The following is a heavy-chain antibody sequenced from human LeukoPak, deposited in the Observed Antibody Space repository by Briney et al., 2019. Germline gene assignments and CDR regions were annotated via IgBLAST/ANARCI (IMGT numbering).Heavy chain of an antibody. CDR2: IYTSGST. Sequence: SETLSLTCTVSGGSISGYHWSWIRQPAGVGLEWIGRIYTSGSTNYNPSLKSRVTISVDTSKNQFSLKLSSVTAADTAVYYCATIYYDSSGYYSNYWGQGTLVTVSS. D-gene: IGHD3-22*01. CDR3: ATIYYDSSGYYSNY. CDR1: GGSISGYH. J-gene: IGHJ4*02. V-gene: IGHV4-4*07.